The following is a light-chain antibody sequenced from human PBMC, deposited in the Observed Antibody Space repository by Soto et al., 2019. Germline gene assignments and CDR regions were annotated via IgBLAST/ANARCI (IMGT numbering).Light chain of an antibody. CDR2: GAS. Sequence: EIVVTQSAATLSVSLGERATLSCRASQSVTSNLAWYQQKPGQAPRLLIYGASTRATGIPARFSGSGSGTEFTLTISSLQSEDFAVYYCQQYNNWPQTFGQGTKVDIK. V-gene: IGKV3-15*01. J-gene: IGKJ1*01. CDR3: QQYNNWPQT. CDR1: QSVTSN.